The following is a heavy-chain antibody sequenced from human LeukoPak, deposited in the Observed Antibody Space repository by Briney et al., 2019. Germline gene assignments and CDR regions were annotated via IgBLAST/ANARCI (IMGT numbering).Heavy chain of an antibody. V-gene: IGHV1-69*05. D-gene: IGHD3-22*01. CDR1: GGTFSSYA. CDR3: ATPYYYDSSGYYYRGGSFDY. CDR2: IIPIFGTA. Sequence: ASVKVSCKASGGTFSSYAISWVRQAPGQGLGWMGGIIPIFGTANYAQKFQGRVTITTDESTSTAYMELSSLRSEDTAVYYCATPYYYDSSGYYYRGGSFDYWGQGTLVTVSS. J-gene: IGHJ4*02.